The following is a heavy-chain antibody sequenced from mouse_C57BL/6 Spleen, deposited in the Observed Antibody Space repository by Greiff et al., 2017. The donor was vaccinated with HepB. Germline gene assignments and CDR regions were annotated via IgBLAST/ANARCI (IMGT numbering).Heavy chain of an antibody. D-gene: IGHD1-1*01. CDR2: ISSGSSTI. V-gene: IGHV5-17*01. J-gene: IGHJ3*01. Sequence: DVHLVESGGGLVKPGGSLKLSCAASGFTFSDYGMHWVRQAPEKGLEWVAYISSGSSTIYYADTVKGRFTISRDNAKNTLFLQMTSLRSEDTAMYYCARNYGSSRGFAYWGQGTLVTVSA. CDR1: GFTFSDYG. CDR3: ARNYGSSRGFAY.